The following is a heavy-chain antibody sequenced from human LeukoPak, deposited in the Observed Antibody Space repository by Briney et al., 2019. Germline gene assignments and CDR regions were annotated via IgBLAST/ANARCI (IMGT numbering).Heavy chain of an antibody. J-gene: IGHJ4*02. D-gene: IGHD6-19*01. Sequence: SETLSLTCTVSGGSINSYYWSWIRQPPGKGLEWIGYIYYSGSTNYNPSLKSRVTISVDTSKNQFSLKLSSVTAADTAVYYCAGGSGWYTDFDYWGQGTLVTVSS. CDR3: AGGSGWYTDFDY. CDR1: GGSINSYY. CDR2: IYYSGST. V-gene: IGHV4-59*01.